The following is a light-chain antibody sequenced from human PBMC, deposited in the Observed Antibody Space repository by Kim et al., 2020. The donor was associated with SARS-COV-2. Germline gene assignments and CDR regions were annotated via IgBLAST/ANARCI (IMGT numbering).Light chain of an antibody. Sequence: DIQMTQSPSSLSACVGDRVTITCRASQSISSYLNWYQQKPGKAPKLLIYAASSLQSGVPSRFSGSGSGTDFTLTISSLQPEDFATYYCQQRGTFGQGTKVDIK. V-gene: IGKV1-39*01. CDR1: QSISSY. J-gene: IGKJ1*01. CDR2: AAS. CDR3: QQRGT.